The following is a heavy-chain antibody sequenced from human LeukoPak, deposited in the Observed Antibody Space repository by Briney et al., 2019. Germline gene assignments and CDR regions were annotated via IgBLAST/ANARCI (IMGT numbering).Heavy chain of an antibody. D-gene: IGHD4-17*01. CDR2: IYYSGST. V-gene: IGHV4-30-4*08. CDR3: ARHVYGDFIRTFDY. CDR1: GGSISSGDYY. Sequence: SETLSLTCTVSGGSISSGDYYWSWIRQPPGKGLEWIGYIYYSGSTYYNPSLKSRVTISVDTSKNQFSLKMSSVTAADTAVYYCARHVYGDFIRTFDYWGQGTLVTVSS. J-gene: IGHJ4*02.